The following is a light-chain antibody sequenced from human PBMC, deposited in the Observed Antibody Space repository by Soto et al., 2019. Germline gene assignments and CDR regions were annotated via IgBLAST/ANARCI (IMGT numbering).Light chain of an antibody. CDR1: SSDVGGDHY. J-gene: IGLJ1*01. Sequence: QSALTQPASVSGSPGQSITISCTGTSSDVGGDHYVSWYQQHPGKAPKLLIYEDSNRPSGVSTRFSGSKSGNTASLAISGLQAEDEADYYCSSYTSSSTLVFGTGTKVTVL. CDR3: SSYTSSSTLV. V-gene: IGLV2-14*01. CDR2: EDS.